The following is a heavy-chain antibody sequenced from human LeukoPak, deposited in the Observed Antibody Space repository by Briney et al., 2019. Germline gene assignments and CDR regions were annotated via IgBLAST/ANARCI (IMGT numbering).Heavy chain of an antibody. J-gene: IGHJ4*02. CDR1: GYTFTGYY. CDR2: INPNSGGT. Sequence: GASVKVSCKASGYTFTGYYMHWVRQAPGQGLEWMGWINPNSGGTSYAQKFQGRVTMTRDMSTSTVYMELSSLRSEDTAVYYCARERIGELPPATYYFDYWGQGTLVTVSS. V-gene: IGHV1-2*02. D-gene: IGHD3-10*01. CDR3: ARERIGELPPATYYFDY.